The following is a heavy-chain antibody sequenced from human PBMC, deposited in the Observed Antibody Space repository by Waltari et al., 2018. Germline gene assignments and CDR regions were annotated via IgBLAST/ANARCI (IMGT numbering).Heavy chain of an antibody. CDR2: INHSGST. CDR1: GGSFSGYY. J-gene: IGHJ6*03. CDR3: ARGRSYDSSGYYYRPKYYYYYMDV. V-gene: IGHV4-34*01. D-gene: IGHD3-22*01. Sequence: QVQLQQWGAGLLKPSETLSLTCAVYGGSFSGYYWSWIRQPPGKGLEWLGEINHSGSTNYHPSLKSRVTISVDTSKNQCSLKLSSVTAADTAVYYCARGRSYDSSGYYYRPKYYYYYMDVWGKGTTVTVSS.